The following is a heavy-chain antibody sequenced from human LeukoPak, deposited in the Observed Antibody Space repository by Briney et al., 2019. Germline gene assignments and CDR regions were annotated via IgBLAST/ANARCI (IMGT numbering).Heavy chain of an antibody. D-gene: IGHD4-11*01. CDR3: ARHPTTFSWFDP. V-gene: IGHV4-59*08. J-gene: IGHJ5*02. CDR2: IYYSGST. Sequence: SETLSLTCTVPGGSISSYYWSWIRQPPGKGLEWIGYIYYSGSTNYNPSLKSRVTISVDTSKNQFSLKLSSVTAADTAVYYCARHPTTFSWFDPWGQGTLVTVSS. CDR1: GGSISSYY.